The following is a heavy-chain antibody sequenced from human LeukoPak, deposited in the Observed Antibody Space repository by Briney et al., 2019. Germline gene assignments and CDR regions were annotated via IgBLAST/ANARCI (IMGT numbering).Heavy chain of an antibody. CDR1: GFTFSNYW. Sequence: GGSLRLSCAASGFTFSNYWMHWVRQAPGKGLVWVSRINSDGINTSYADSVKGRSTISRDNAKNSLYLQMNSLKTEDTAVYSCTRDRLGYNYRTNWFDPWGQGTLVTVSS. J-gene: IGHJ5*02. D-gene: IGHD5-18*01. CDR3: TRDRLGYNYRTNWFDP. V-gene: IGHV3-74*01. CDR2: INSDGINT.